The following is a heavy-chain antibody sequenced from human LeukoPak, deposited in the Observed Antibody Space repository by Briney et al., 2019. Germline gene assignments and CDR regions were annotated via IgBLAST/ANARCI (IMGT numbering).Heavy chain of an antibody. Sequence: PGGSLRLSCAASGFSFSSYGMHWVRPAPGKGLEWVAVIWYDGSEQYYADSAKGQFTISRDNSKNTLYLEMNSLRAEDTAVFYCARYNSGTIDYWGQGTLDTVSS. D-gene: IGHD1-1*01. CDR2: IWYDGSEQ. J-gene: IGHJ4*02. CDR1: GFSFSSYG. V-gene: IGHV3-33*01. CDR3: ARYNSGTIDY.